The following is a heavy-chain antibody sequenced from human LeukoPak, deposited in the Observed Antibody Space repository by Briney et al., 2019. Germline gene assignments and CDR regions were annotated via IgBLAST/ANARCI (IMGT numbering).Heavy chain of an antibody. CDR2: INPNSGDT. CDR1: GYTFIGYF. CDR3: ARDERMGEQWLVQGGNYYYGMDV. V-gene: IGHV1-2*06. Sequence: ASVKVSCKASGYTFIGYFLNWVRQTPGQGLEWMGRINPNSGDTNYAQKFQGRVTMTRDTSISTAYMELSGLRSDDTAVYYCARDERMGEQWLVQGGNYYYGMDVWGQGTTVTVSS. J-gene: IGHJ6*02. D-gene: IGHD6-19*01.